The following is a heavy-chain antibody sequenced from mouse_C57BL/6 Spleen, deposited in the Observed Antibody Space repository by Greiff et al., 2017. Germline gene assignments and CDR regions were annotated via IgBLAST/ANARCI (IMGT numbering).Heavy chain of an antibody. Sequence: VQLKESGPELVKPGASVKIPCKASGYTFTDYNMDWVKQSHGKSLEWIGDINPNNGGTIYNQKFKGKATLTVDKSSSTAYMELRSLTSEDTAVYYCAIITTVVEGWYFDVWGTGTTVTVSS. CDR3: AIITTVVEGWYFDV. D-gene: IGHD1-1*01. CDR2: INPNNGGT. V-gene: IGHV1-18*01. CDR1: GYTFTDYN. J-gene: IGHJ1*03.